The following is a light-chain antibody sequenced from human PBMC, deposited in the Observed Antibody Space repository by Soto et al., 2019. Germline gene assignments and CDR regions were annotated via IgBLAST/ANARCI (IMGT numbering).Light chain of an antibody. CDR1: SSDVGSYNL. J-gene: IGLJ2*01. CDR3: CSYAGSSTQV. CDR2: EVD. Sequence: QSALTQPASVSGSPGQSITISCTGTSSDVGSYNLVSWYQQHPGKAPKLMIYEVDQRPSGASNRFSGSKSGNTASLTISGLQAEDEGDYYCCSYAGSSTQVFGGGTKVTVL. V-gene: IGLV2-23*02.